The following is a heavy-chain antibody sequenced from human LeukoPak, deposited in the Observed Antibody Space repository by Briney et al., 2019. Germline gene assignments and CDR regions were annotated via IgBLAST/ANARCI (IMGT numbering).Heavy chain of an antibody. CDR3: ARWYGDYPSFYPES. V-gene: IGHV3-33*01. D-gene: IGHD4-17*01. CDR2: IWNDGSKR. J-gene: IGHJ5*02. CDR1: GYSLSNNG. Sequence: PGTSLRLSCEASGYSLSNNGIHWVRQAPGKGLEWVAVIWNDGSKRYYADSVKGRFTISSDTSKNTVYLRLNGLRVEDTAVYYCARWYGDYPSFYPESCGQGTLVTVSA.